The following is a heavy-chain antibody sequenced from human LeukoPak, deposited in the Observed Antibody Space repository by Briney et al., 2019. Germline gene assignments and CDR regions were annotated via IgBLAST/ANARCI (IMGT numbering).Heavy chain of an antibody. CDR1: GYTFIDYY. J-gene: IGHJ4*02. D-gene: IGHD2-15*01. CDR3: AREPYCSGGSCYFDY. Sequence: ASVKVSCKASGYTFIDYYMHWVRQAPGQGLEWMGWINPNSGGTNYAQNFQGRVTMTRDTSIGTVYMELSRLRSDDTAVYYCAREPYCSGGSCYFDYWGQGTLVTVSS. V-gene: IGHV1-2*02. CDR2: INPNSGGT.